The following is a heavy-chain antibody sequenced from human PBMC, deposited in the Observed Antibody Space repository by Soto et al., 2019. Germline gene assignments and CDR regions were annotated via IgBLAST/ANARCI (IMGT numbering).Heavy chain of an antibody. J-gene: IGHJ5*02. D-gene: IGHD4-17*01. CDR2: IYTSGST. Sequence: SETLSLTCTVSGGSISSYYWSWIRQPAGKGLEWIGRIYTSGSTNYNPSLKSRVTMSVDTSKNQFSLKLSSVTAADTAVYYRARAGATVVTAGFDPWGQGTLVTVSS. V-gene: IGHV4-4*07. CDR3: ARAGATVVTAGFDP. CDR1: GGSISSYY.